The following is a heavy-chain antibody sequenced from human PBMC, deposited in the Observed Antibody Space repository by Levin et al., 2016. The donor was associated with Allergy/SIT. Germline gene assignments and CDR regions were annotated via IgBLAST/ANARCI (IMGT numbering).Heavy chain of an antibody. Sequence: WVRQAPGQGLEWMGWINPNSGGTNYAQKFQGRVTMTRDTSISTAYMELSRLRSDDTAVYYCARERITRILGDILTGYYYYYYGMDVWGQGTTVTVSS. V-gene: IGHV1-2*02. D-gene: IGHD3-9*01. CDR3: ARERITRILGDILTGYYYYYYGMDV. J-gene: IGHJ6*02. CDR2: INPNSGGT.